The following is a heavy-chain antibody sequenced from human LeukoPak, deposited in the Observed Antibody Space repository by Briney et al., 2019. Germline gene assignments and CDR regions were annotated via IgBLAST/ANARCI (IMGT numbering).Heavy chain of an antibody. CDR1: GFTFSSYS. V-gene: IGHV3-21*01. J-gene: IGHJ4*02. Sequence: PGGSLRLSCAASGFTFSSYSMNWVRQAPGKGLEWVSSISSSSSYIYYADSVKGRFTISRDNAKNSLYLQMNSLRAEDTAVYYCASTIAVAGKGGWYFDYWGQGNLVTVSS. CDR3: ASTIAVAGKGGWYFDY. CDR2: ISSSSSYI. D-gene: IGHD6-19*01.